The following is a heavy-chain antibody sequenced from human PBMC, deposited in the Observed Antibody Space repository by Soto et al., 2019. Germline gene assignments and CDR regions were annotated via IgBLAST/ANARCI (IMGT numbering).Heavy chain of an antibody. J-gene: IGHJ4*02. CDR3: AHRVLRTVFGLVTTTAIYFDF. D-gene: IGHD3-3*01. Sequence: QITLNESGPTVVRPTETLTLTCRFSGFSLTTSGVGVGWIRQSPGKAPEWLALIYWDDDKRYSASLKSRLTITKYTSNNQVVLTVSDLDPTDTATYYCAHRVLRTVFGLVTTTAIYFDFWGQGTPVAVSS. CDR1: GFSLTTSGVG. V-gene: IGHV2-5*02. CDR2: IYWDDDK.